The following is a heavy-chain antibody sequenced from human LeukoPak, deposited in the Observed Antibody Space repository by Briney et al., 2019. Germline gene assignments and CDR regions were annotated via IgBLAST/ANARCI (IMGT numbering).Heavy chain of an antibody. D-gene: IGHD3-10*01. V-gene: IGHV3-23*01. CDR3: AKDQGYSWFGEFAFDY. Sequence: PGGSLRLSCAASGFTFSSYAMSWVRQAPGKGLEWVSAISGSGGSTYYADSVKGRFTISRDNSKNTLYLQMNSLRAEDTAVYYCAKDQGYSWFGEFAFDYWGQGTLVTVSS. CDR1: GFTFSSYA. CDR2: ISGSGGST. J-gene: IGHJ4*02.